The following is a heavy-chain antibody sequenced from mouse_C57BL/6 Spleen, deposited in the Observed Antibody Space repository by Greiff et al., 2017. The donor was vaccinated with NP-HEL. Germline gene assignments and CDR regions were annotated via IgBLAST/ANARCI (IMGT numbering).Heavy chain of an antibody. V-gene: IGHV5-17*01. CDR3: ARPSSTGYFDV. CDR1: GFTFSDYG. CDR2: ISSGSSTI. Sequence: DVMLVASGGGLVKPGGSLKLSCAASGFTFSDYGMHWVRQAPAKGLEWVAYISSGSSTIYYADTVKGRFTISRDNAKKTLFLQMTSLRSEDTAMYYCARPSSTGYFDVWGTGTTVTVSA. J-gene: IGHJ1*03. D-gene: IGHD1-1*01.